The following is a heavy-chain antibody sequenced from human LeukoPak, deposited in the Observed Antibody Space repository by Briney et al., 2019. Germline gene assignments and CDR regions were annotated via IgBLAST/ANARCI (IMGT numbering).Heavy chain of an antibody. CDR2: INWYGGCT. J-gene: IGHJ4*02. Sequence: GGSLRLSCAASGFTFDDYGMSWVRQAPGKGLEWVSGINWYGGCTGYADAGRRRVDISGGNAKNSLYLQMNSLRAQDTALYHCARDTPHYYDSSGYYPVDYWGQGTLVTVSS. D-gene: IGHD3-22*01. CDR3: ARDTPHYYDSSGYYPVDY. V-gene: IGHV3-20*01. CDR1: GFTFDDYG.